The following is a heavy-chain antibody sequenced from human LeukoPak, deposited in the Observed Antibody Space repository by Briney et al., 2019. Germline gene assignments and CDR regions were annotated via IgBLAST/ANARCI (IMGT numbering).Heavy chain of an antibody. V-gene: IGHV4-39*07. CDR3: ARGSSQYVSFDY. Sequence: SETLSLTCTVSGGSISSRSYYWGWIRQPPGKGLEWIGSIYYSGSTYYNPSLKSRVTISVDTSKNQFSLKLSSVTAADTAVYYCARGSSQYVSFDYWGQGTLVTVSS. J-gene: IGHJ4*02. CDR1: GGSISSRSYY. CDR2: IYYSGST. D-gene: IGHD6-13*01.